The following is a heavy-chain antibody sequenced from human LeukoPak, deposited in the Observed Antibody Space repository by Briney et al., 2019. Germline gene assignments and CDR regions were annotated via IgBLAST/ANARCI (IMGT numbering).Heavy chain of an antibody. V-gene: IGHV4-4*07. CDR3: ARGRYCSADICSGGDAFDI. D-gene: IGHD2-15*01. CDR1: GGSINNYY. CDR2: INTRGST. J-gene: IGHJ3*02. Sequence: SETLSLTCTVSGGSINNYYWSWIRQPPGKGLEWIGRINTRGSTNYNPSLKSRVTMSVDTSKNQFSLKLSSVTAADTAVYYCARGRYCSADICSGGDAFDIWGQGTMVSVSS.